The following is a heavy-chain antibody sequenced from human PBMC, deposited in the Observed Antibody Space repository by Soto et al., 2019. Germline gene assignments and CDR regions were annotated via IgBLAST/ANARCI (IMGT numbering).Heavy chain of an antibody. CDR1: GFTFSSYS. CDR3: TRDASRDSSARGWFDP. J-gene: IGHJ5*02. D-gene: IGHD6-13*01. Sequence: GGSLILSCAASGFTFSSYSMNWVRQAPGKGLEWVSTISSNSAYIYYTDALRGRFTTSRDNAKNSLHLQMNSLRAEDTAVYYCTRDASRDSSARGWFDPWGPGTLVTVSS. V-gene: IGHV3-21*01. CDR2: ISSNSAYI.